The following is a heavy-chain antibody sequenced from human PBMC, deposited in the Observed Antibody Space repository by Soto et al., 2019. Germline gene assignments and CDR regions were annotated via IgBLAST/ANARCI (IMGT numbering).Heavy chain of an antibody. CDR1: GGSLTNYA. J-gene: IGHJ6*02. CDR2: ISSYNGDT. D-gene: IGHD5-12*01. CDR3: AREGVAPYYYYGMDV. V-gene: IGHV1-18*01. Sequence: ASVKVSCKASGGSLTNYAFSWVRQAPGQGLEWMGWISSYNGDTNYAQTFQGRVTMTTDTSTSTAYMELRSLRSDDTAVYYCAREGVAPYYYYGMDVWGQGTTVTVSS.